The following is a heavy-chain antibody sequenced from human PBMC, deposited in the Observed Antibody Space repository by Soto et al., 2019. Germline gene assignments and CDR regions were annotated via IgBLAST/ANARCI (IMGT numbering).Heavy chain of an antibody. CDR1: GFTLSSYG. CDR2: IWYDGSNK. D-gene: IGHD5-18*01. V-gene: IGHV3-33*01. J-gene: IGHJ6*02. CDR3: ARDNRGYSYALDDDGMDV. Sequence: QVQLVESVVGVVQPGRSLRLSCASSGFTLSSYGMHWVRQAPGKGLDLVAVIWYDGSNKYYADSVKGRFTISRDNSKNTLYLQMNSMRDEDTDVYYCARDNRGYSYALDDDGMDVWGQATTVTVSS.